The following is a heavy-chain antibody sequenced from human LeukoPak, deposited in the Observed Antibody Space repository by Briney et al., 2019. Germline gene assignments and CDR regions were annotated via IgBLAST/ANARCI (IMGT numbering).Heavy chain of an antibody. V-gene: IGHV3-53*01. CDR1: GFTVHSNY. Sequence: GGSLRLSCAASGFTVHSNYMSWIRQAPGKGLEWVSVIDRSGVTHYADSVKGRFTISRDNSKNMLYLQMNSLRVEDTGMYYCAKDYRAHPLRPNWLDPWGQGTLVTVSS. J-gene: IGHJ5*02. CDR3: AKDYRAHPLRPNWLDP. D-gene: IGHD1-26*01. CDR2: IDRSGVT.